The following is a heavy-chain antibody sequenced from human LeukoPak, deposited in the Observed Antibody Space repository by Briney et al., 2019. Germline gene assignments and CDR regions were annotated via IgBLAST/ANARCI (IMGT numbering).Heavy chain of an antibody. CDR3: ARDRGSGWYVYFDL. J-gene: IGHJ2*01. Sequence: ASVKVSCKASGYTFTSYYMHWVRQAPGQGLEWMGWISAYNGNTNYAQKLQGRVTMTTDTSTSTAYMELRSLRSDDTAVYYCARDRGSGWYVYFDLWGRGTLVTVSS. CDR1: GYTFTSYY. V-gene: IGHV1-18*04. CDR2: ISAYNGNT. D-gene: IGHD6-19*01.